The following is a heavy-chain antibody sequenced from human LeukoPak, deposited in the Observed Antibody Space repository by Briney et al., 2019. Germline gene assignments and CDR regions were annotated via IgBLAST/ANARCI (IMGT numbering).Heavy chain of an antibody. CDR1: GASISNYY. V-gene: IGHV4-4*07. Sequence: SETLSLTCGVSGASISNYYWSWTRQPAGKGLEGIGRLYTNGSANFNPSLNGRVTLSVDTSANQFSLGLSSVTAADTAVYYCAREAGDIVTVPGVVDYFYYYMDVWGKGTTVTVSS. CDR2: LYTNGSA. J-gene: IGHJ6*03. CDR3: AREAGDIVTVPGVVDYFYYYMDV. D-gene: IGHD2-2*01.